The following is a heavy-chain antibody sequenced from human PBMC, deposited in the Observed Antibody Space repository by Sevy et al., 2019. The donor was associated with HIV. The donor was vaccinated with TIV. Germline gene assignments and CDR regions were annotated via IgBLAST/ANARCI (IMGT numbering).Heavy chain of an antibody. CDR2: ISGSGGTT. CDR3: AKGDTSTRYYYYAMDV. V-gene: IGHV3-23*01. J-gene: IGHJ6*02. CDR1: GFTFSNFG. Sequence: GGSLRLSCAASGFTFSNFGMSWVRQAPGKGLEWVSTISGSGGTTYYADSVKGRFTISRDNSKKTLYLQMNSLRAEDTALYYCAKGDTSTRYYYYAMDVWGQGTAVTFSS. D-gene: IGHD2-2*01.